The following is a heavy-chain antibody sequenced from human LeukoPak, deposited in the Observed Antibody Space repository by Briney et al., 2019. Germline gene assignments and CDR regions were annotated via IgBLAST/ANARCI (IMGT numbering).Heavy chain of an antibody. V-gene: IGHV1-46*01. CDR2: INPSGGST. Sequence: ASVKVSCKASGYTFTSYYMHWVRQAPGQGPEWMGIINPSGGSTSYAQKLQGRVTMTTDTSTSTAYMELRSLRSDDTAVYYCARARAVAGTIAPGDYWGQGTLVTVSS. J-gene: IGHJ4*02. D-gene: IGHD6-19*01. CDR3: ARARAVAGTIAPGDY. CDR1: GYTFTSYY.